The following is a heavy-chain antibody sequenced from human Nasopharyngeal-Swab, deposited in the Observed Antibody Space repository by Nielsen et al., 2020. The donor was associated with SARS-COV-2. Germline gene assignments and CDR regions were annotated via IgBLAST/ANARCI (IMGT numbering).Heavy chain of an antibody. V-gene: IGHV7-4-1*02. Sequence: WVRQAPGQGLEWMGWINTNTGNPTYAQGFTGRFVFSLDTSVSTAYLQISSLKAEDTAVYYCARDVVGATIGFFYYWGQGTLVTVSS. D-gene: IGHD1-26*01. J-gene: IGHJ4*02. CDR2: INTNTGNP. CDR3: ARDVVGATIGFFYY.